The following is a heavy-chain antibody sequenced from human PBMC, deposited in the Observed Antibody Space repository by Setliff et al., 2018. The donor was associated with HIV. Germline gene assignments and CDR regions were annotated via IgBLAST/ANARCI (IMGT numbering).Heavy chain of an antibody. CDR1: GGSLTNYY. Sequence: SETLSLTCALYGGSLTNYYWTWIRKSPGKGLEWIGEIVDSGATNYNPSLKSRVTILLDTSKKQFSLKLNSVTAADAVVYYCARVPSCADSWCYTYYYYYYGMDVWGQGTTVTVSS. CDR3: ARVPSCADSWCYTYYYYYYGMDV. CDR2: IVDSGAT. D-gene: IGHD3-16*02. V-gene: IGHV4-34*12. J-gene: IGHJ6*02.